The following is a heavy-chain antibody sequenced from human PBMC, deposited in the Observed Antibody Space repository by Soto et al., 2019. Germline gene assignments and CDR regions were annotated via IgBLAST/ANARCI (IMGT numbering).Heavy chain of an antibody. Sequence: GGSLRLSCAASGFTFSSYAMHWVRQAPGKGLEYVSAISSNGGSTYYANSVKGRFTISRDNSKNTLYLQMGSLRAEDMAVYYCASPMVRGVIETPYYYYMDVWGKGTTVTVSS. V-gene: IGHV3-64*01. CDR3: ASPMVRGVIETPYYYYMDV. CDR1: GFTFSSYA. D-gene: IGHD3-10*01. CDR2: ISSNGGST. J-gene: IGHJ6*03.